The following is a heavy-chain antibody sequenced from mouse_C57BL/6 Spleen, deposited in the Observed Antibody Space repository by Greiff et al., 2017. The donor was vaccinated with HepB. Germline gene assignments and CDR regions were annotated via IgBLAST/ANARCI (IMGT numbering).Heavy chain of an antibody. CDR3: ARRLPFGYFDV. J-gene: IGHJ1*03. CDR2: IRNKANGYTT. Sequence: EVQRVESGGGLVQPGGSLSLSCAASGFTFTDYYMNWVRQPPGKALEWLGFIRNKANGYTTEYSASVKGRFTISRDNSQSILYLQMNALIAEDSATYYGARRLPFGYFDVWGTGTTVTVSS. V-gene: IGHV7-3*01. CDR1: GFTFTDYY. D-gene: IGHD1-2*01.